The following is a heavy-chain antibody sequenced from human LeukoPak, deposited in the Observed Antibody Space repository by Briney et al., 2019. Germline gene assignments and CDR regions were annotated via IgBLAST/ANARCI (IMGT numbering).Heavy chain of an antibody. CDR1: RGSISSYY. CDR2: VHYSGSA. D-gene: IGHD2-15*01. J-gene: IGHJ1*01. CDR3: ARVGYCSGGSCYLGGEHFQH. Sequence: SETLSLTCTVSRGSISSYYWSWIRQPPGKGLEWIGYVHYSGSANYNPSLKSRVTISVDTSKKQFSLKVKFVTAADTAVYYCARVGYCSGGSCYLGGEHFQHWGQGTLVTVSS. V-gene: IGHV4-59*01.